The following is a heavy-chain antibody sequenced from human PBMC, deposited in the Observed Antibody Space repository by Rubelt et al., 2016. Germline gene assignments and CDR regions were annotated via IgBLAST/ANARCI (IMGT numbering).Heavy chain of an antibody. CDR3: GRAREGYY. Sequence: EVQLLESGGGLLQPGGSLRLSCAASGFTFSSYWMHWVRQAPGKGLVWVSRIDSDGSSTSYADSVKGRFSVSRDNAKDTLYLQMNSLRGEDTAMYYCGRAREGYYWGQGTLVTVSS. D-gene: IGHD1-26*01. J-gene: IGHJ4*02. CDR1: GFTFSSYW. V-gene: IGHV3-74*02. CDR2: IDSDGSST.